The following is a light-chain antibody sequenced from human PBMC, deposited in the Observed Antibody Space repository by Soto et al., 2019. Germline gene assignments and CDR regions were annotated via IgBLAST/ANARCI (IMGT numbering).Light chain of an antibody. CDR2: HDS. V-gene: IGLV3-21*04. Sequence: SYELTQPPSVSVAPGKTARITCGGHNSGSKSVHWYQQKPGQAPVLVIYHDSDRPSGIPERFSGSNSENTATLTISRVEAWYEADYYCQVWDVSSNHVVFGGGTKRTVL. J-gene: IGLJ2*01. CDR3: QVWDVSSNHVV. CDR1: NSGSKS.